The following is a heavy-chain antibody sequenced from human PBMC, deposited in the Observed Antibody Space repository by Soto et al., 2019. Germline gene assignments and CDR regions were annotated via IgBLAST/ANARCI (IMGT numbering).Heavy chain of an antibody. J-gene: IGHJ5*02. CDR3: ARETRSSSWYPNWIAP. CDR1: GGSISSGNYY. V-gene: IGHV4-31*03. Sequence: SETLSLTCTVSGGSISSGNYYWSWIRQHPGKGLDWIGYIYYSGNTYYNPSLKSRVTISVDTSKNQFSLKLSSVTAADTAVYYCARETRSSSWYPNWIAPWGQGTLVTVSS. CDR2: IYYSGNT. D-gene: IGHD6-13*01.